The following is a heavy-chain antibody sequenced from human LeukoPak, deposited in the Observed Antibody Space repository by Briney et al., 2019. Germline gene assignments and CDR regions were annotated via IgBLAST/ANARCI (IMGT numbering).Heavy chain of an antibody. CDR1: GFSVSSNY. D-gene: IGHD3-22*01. CDR2: IYSVSDT. V-gene: IGHV3-53*01. CDR3: ARWGYDSSGSYWDN. J-gene: IGHJ4*02. Sequence: GGSLRLSCAASGFSVSSNYMTWVRQAPGKGLQWVSVIYSVSDTFYADSVKGRFTISRDDSKNTVSLQMNSLRADDTAVYYCARWGYDSSGSYWDNWGQGTLVTVSS.